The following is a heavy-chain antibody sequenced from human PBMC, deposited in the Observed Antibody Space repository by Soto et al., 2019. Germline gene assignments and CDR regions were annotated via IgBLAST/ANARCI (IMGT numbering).Heavy chain of an antibody. CDR3: ARSQTTVTSYDY. V-gene: IGHV4-39*07. CDR2: IYYSGST. CDR1: GGSISSSSYY. Sequence: PSGTLSLTCTVSGGSISSSSYYWGWIRQPPGKGLEWIGSIYYSGSTYYNPSLKSRVTISVDRSKNQFSLKLSSVTAADTAVYYCARSQTTVTSYDYWGQGTLVTVSS. D-gene: IGHD4-17*01. J-gene: IGHJ4*02.